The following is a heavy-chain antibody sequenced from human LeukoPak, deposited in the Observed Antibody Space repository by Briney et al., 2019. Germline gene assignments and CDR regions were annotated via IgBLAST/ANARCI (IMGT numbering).Heavy chain of an antibody. J-gene: IGHJ4*02. CDR1: GFTFSSYW. V-gene: IGHV3-7*01. CDR3: ARVKGTGFWSGYYSGPGHFDY. D-gene: IGHD3-3*01. Sequence: GGSLRLSCAASGFTFSSYWMSWVRQAPGKGLEWVANIKQDGSEKYYVDSVKGRFTISRDNAKNSLYLQMNSLRAEDTAVYYCARVKGTGFWSGYYSGPGHFDYWGQGTLVTVSS. CDR2: IKQDGSEK.